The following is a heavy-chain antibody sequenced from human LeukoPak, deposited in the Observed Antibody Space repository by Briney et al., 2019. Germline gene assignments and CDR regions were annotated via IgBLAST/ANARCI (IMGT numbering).Heavy chain of an antibody. J-gene: IGHJ4*02. V-gene: IGHV3-9*01. Sequence: SLRLSCAASGFTFDDYATHWVRQAPGKGLEWVSGISWNSGSIGYADSVKGRFTISRDNAKNSLYLQMNSLRAEDTAMYYCARTIIGIYGSFEYYFDLWGQGTLVTVSS. CDR2: ISWNSGSI. CDR1: GFTFDDYA. D-gene: IGHD3-16*01. CDR3: ARTIIGIYGSFEYYFDL.